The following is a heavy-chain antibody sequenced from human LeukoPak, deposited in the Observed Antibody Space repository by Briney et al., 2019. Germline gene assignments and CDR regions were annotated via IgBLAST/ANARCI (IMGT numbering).Heavy chain of an antibody. CDR2: IKQDGTEK. CDR1: GFTFSSYW. Sequence: GGSLRLSCAASGFTFSSYWMNWVRQAPGKGLEWVANIKQDGTEKLYVDSVKGRFTISRDNAKNSLYLQMNSLGAEDTAVYYCARVSRYYGSGSYYHDAFDIWGQGTMVTVSS. V-gene: IGHV3-7*01. CDR3: ARVSRYYGSGSYYHDAFDI. J-gene: IGHJ3*02. D-gene: IGHD3-10*01.